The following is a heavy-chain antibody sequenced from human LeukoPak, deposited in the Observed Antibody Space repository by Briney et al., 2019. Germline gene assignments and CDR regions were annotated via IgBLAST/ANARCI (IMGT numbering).Heavy chain of an antibody. J-gene: IGHJ5*02. V-gene: IGHV4-59*01. CDR3: AKGGVYGDYVGDWFDP. D-gene: IGHD4-17*01. CDR2: IYYSGST. CDR1: GGSISSYY. Sequence: PSETLSLTCTVSGGSISSYYWSWIRPPPGKGLEWIGYIYYSGSTNYNPSLKSRVTISVDTSKNQFFLTLSSVTAADTAVYYCAKGGVYGDYVGDWFDPWGQGTLVTVSS.